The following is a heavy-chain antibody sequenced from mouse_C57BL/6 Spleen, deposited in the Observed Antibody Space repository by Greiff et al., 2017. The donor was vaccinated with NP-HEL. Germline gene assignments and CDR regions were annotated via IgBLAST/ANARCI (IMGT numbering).Heavy chain of an antibody. CDR1: GYTFTSYW. D-gene: IGHD1-1*01. V-gene: IGHV1-59*01. CDR3: ARQTTTGGYFDV. Sequence: VQLQQPGAELVRPGTSVKLSCKASGYTFTSYWMHWVKQRPGQGLEWIGVIDPSDSYTNYNQKFKGKATLTVDTSSSTAYMQLSSLTSEDSAVYYCARQTTTGGYFDVWGTGTTVTVSS. CDR2: IDPSDSYT. J-gene: IGHJ1*03.